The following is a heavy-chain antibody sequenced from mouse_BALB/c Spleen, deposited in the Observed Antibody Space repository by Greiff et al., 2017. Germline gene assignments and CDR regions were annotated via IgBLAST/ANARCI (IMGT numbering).Heavy chain of an antibody. CDR3: AKRTYYGSSYPFAY. CDR2: ILPGSGST. Sequence: VQLQQSGAELMKPGASVKISCKATGYTFSSYWIEWVKQRPGHGLEWIGEILPGSGSTNYNEKFKGKATFTADTSSNTAYMQLSSLTSEDSAVYYCAKRTYYGSSYPFAYWGQGTLVTVSA. J-gene: IGHJ3*01. D-gene: IGHD1-1*01. V-gene: IGHV1-9*01. CDR1: GYTFSSYW.